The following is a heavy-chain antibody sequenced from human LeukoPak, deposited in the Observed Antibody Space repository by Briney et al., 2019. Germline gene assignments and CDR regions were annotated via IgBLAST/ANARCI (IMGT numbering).Heavy chain of an antibody. V-gene: IGHV1-2*02. D-gene: IGHD2-15*01. CDR1: GYTFTGFY. CDR2: INPDSGVT. Sequence: GASVKVSCKASGYTFTGFYMHWVRQAPGQGLQWMGWINPDSGVTDYAQEFQGRVNMTRDTSISTLFMELNNLRSDDTAMYYCARDQGGHDYWGQGTLVSVSS. J-gene: IGHJ4*02. CDR3: ARDQGGHDY.